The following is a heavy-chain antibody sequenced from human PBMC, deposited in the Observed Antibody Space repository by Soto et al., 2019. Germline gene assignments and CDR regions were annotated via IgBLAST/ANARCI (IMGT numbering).Heavy chain of an antibody. V-gene: IGHV4-39*01. CDR2: IYYSGST. D-gene: IGHD3-3*01. CDR1: GGSISSSSYY. J-gene: IGHJ3*02. CDR3: ASDDFWSGYYEAFDI. Sequence: PSETRSLTCTVSGGSISSSSYYWGWIRQPPGKGLEWIGSIYYSGSTYYNPSLKSRVTISVDTSKNQFSLKLSSVTAADTAVYYCASDDFWSGYYEAFDIWGQGTMVTVSS.